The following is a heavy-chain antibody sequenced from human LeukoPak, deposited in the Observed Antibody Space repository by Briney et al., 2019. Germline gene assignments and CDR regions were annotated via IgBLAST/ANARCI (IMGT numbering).Heavy chain of an antibody. CDR3: ARGFFLAASYYGMDV. Sequence: SGGSLRLSRAASGFTISSNYMSWVRQAPGKGLEWVSVIYKDGSAYYADSVKGRFTISRDNSKNTLYLQMNSLRAEDTAVYYCARGFFLAASYYGMDVWGQGTPVTVSS. CDR1: GFTISSNY. D-gene: IGHD1-26*01. J-gene: IGHJ6*02. V-gene: IGHV3-53*01. CDR2: IYKDGSA.